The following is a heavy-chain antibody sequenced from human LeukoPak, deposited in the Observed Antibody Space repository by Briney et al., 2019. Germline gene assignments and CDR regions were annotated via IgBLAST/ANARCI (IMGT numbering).Heavy chain of an antibody. CDR2: ISSTTSYI. J-gene: IGHJ4*02. V-gene: IGHV3-21*01. CDR1: GFTFSSYS. CDR3: ARDGSSGSISFDY. D-gene: IGHD3-10*01. Sequence: GGSLRLSCAASGFTFSSYSMNWVRQAPGKGLEWVSFISSTTSYIYYADSVKGRFTISRDNAKNSLYLQMNSLGAEDTAVYYCARDGSSGSISFDYWGQGTLVTVSS.